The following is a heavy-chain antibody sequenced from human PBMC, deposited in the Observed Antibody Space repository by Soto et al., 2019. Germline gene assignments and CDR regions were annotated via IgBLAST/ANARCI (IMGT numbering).Heavy chain of an antibody. CDR1: GGSVSTGSYF. V-gene: IGHV4-61*01. D-gene: IGHD2-2*01. Sequence: PETLSLTCTVSGGSVSTGSYFWSWIRHPPGKGLEWVGYIYYSGSTNYNPSLKSRVTISVDTSKNQFSLKLSSVTAADTAVYYCARERGYCSSTSCCYPHYTMDVRGQGPTVTVFS. CDR3: ARERGYCSSTSCCYPHYTMDV. CDR2: IYYSGST. J-gene: IGHJ6*02.